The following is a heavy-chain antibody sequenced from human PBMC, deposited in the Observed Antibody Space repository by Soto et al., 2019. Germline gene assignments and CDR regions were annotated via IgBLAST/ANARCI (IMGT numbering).Heavy chain of an antibody. CDR1: GFTFRRYV. D-gene: IGHD3-16*01. Sequence: QVQLVESGEGVGHPGTSLRLSCGGAGFTFRRYVLHWVRQAPGKGLEWVALASYDGTNNYYGDSVKGRFTISRDNSKNPVDLQMDSLRLEDTSLYDCARWGTTGGLDVWGPGTLVSVSS. J-gene: IGHJ4*02. CDR3: ARWGTTGGLDV. V-gene: IGHV3-30*19. CDR2: ASYDGTNN.